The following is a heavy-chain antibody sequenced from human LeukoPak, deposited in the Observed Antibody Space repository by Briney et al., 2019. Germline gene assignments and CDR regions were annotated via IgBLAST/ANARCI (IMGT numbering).Heavy chain of an antibody. CDR3: ANNALRFGELSHQFDY. Sequence: PGRSLRLSCAASGFTFRNHAMHWVRQGPGKGPEWLAVISFDGVDIYYADSVKGRFTISRDNSKNTLYLQMNSLRAEDTAVYYCANNALRFGELSHQFDYWGQGTLVTVSS. V-gene: IGHV3-30-3*01. J-gene: IGHJ4*02. D-gene: IGHD3-10*01. CDR2: ISFDGVDI. CDR1: GFTFRNHA.